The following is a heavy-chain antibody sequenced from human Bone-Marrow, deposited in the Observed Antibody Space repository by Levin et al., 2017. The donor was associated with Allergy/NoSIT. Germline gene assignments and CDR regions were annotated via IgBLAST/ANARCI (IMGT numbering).Heavy chain of an antibody. CDR3: AKGGYGSSARVGWFDP. CDR1: GFTFSSYA. J-gene: IGHJ5*02. Sequence: GESLKISCTASGFTFSSYAMSWVRQAPGKGLEWVSGLSGSGDSTYYADSVKGRFTISRDDSKNTLYLQMNSLRAEDTAAYYCAKGGYGSSARVGWFDPWGQGALVTVSS. CDR2: LSGSGDST. V-gene: IGHV3-23*01. D-gene: IGHD6-6*01.